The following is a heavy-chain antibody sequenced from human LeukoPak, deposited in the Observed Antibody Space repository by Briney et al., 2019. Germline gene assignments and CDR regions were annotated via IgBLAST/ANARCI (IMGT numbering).Heavy chain of an antibody. CDR1: GFTVSSNY. CDR3: ARSPLPDVGYFDY. V-gene: IGHV3-53*01. Sequence: GGSLRLSCAASGFTVSSNYMSWVRQAPGKGLEWVSLIYSGGSTYYADSVKGRFTISRDNSKNTLYLRMDSLRAGDTAVYYCARSPLPDVGYFDYWGQGTLVTVSS. J-gene: IGHJ4*02. D-gene: IGHD1-26*01. CDR2: IYSGGST.